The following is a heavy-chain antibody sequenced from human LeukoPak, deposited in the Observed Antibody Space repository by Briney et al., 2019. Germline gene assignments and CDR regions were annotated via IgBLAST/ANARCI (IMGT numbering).Heavy chain of an antibody. CDR3: ARGTPAYYSY. CDR2: INYSGNT. J-gene: IGHJ4*02. D-gene: IGHD3-10*01. Sequence: SETLSLTCTVSGGSISSGGNYWTWIRQNPGKGLEWIGYINYSGNTYYNPSLKSRVTISVDTSKNQFSLKLSSVTAADTAVYYCARGTPAYYSYWGQGTLVTVSS. V-gene: IGHV4-31*03. CDR1: GGSISSGGNY.